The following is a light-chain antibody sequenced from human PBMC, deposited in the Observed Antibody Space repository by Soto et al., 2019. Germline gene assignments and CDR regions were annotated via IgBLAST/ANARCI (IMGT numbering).Light chain of an antibody. CDR3: QQYHIYAGGCT. CDR2: KAS. CDR1: QSISSW. Sequence: DIQMTQSPSTLSASVGDRVTITCRASQSISSWLAWYQHKPGKAPNLLIYKASNLKSGVPSRFSGSGSGTEFTLTISSLQPDDFATYYCQQYHIYAGGCTFGPGTKVVMK. V-gene: IGKV1-5*03. J-gene: IGKJ3*01.